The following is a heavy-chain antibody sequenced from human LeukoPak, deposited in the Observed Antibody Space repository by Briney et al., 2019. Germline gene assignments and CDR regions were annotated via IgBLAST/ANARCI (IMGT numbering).Heavy chain of an antibody. V-gene: IGHV1-18*01. J-gene: IGHJ4*02. Sequence: ASVKVSCKASGYTFTNHNVSWVRQAPGQGLQWMGWINAHNGNTNYSQKLQGRVTMTRDTSTSTVYMELSSLRSEDTAVYYCARVNLDGYNLDYWGQGTLVTVSS. CDR3: ARVNLDGYNLDY. D-gene: IGHD5-24*01. CDR1: GYTFTNHN. CDR2: INAHNGNT.